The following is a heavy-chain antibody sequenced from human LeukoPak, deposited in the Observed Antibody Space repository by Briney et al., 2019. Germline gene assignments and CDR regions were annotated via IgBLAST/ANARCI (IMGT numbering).Heavy chain of an antibody. CDR3: VRPIWGGSFYRYDY. Sequence: PGGSLRLSCVASGFSFSSYSMNWVRQAPGKGPEWLSFITSTSTTIYYADSVKGRFTVSRDNAKNSLYLQMIDLRAEDTAVYYCVRPIWGGSFYRYDYWGQGTLVTVSS. D-gene: IGHD3-10*01. V-gene: IGHV3-48*04. J-gene: IGHJ4*02. CDR1: GFSFSSYS. CDR2: ITSTSTTI.